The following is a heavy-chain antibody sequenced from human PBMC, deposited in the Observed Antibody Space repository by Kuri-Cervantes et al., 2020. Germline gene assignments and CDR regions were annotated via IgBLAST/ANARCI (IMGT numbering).Heavy chain of an antibody. V-gene: IGHV3-53*01. Sequence: GESLKISCAASGFTVSSNYMSWVRQAPGKGLEWVSVIYSGGSTYYADSVKGRFTISRDNSKNTLYLQMNSLRAEDTAVYYCAREAGSGYDLAYWGQGTLVTVSS. J-gene: IGHJ4*02. D-gene: IGHD5-12*01. CDR2: IYSGGST. CDR1: GFTVSSNY. CDR3: AREAGSGYDLAY.